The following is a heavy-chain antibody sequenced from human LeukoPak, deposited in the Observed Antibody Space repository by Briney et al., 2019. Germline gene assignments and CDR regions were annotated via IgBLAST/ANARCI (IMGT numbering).Heavy chain of an antibody. V-gene: IGHV4-4*02. D-gene: IGHD3-22*01. CDR1: GGSISSSNW. J-gene: IGHJ4*02. CDR2: IYHSGGT. Sequence: SETLSLTCAVSGGSISSSNWWSWVRQPPGKGLEWIGEIYHSGGTNYNPSLKSRVTISVDTSKNQFSLKLSSVTAADTAVYYCARGQGEDSSGYYPYYFDYWGQGTLVTVSS. CDR3: ARGQGEDSSGYYPYYFDY.